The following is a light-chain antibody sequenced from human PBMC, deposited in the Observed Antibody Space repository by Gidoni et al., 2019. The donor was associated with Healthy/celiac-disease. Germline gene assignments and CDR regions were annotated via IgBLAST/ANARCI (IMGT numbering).Light chain of an antibody. Sequence: EMVLTQSPATLSLSPGERATLSCRASQSVSSSLAWYQQKPGQAPRLLIYDASNRATGIPARFSGSGSGTDFTLTISSLEPEDFAVYYCQQRSNWSFTFGPGTKVDIK. V-gene: IGKV3-11*01. CDR1: QSVSSS. CDR3: QQRSNWSFT. CDR2: DAS. J-gene: IGKJ3*01.